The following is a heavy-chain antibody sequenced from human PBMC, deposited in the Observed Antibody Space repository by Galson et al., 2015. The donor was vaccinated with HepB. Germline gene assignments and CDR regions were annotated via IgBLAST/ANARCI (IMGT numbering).Heavy chain of an antibody. V-gene: IGHV2-5*02. Sequence: ALVKPTQTLTLTCTFSGFSLSTSGVGVGWIRQPPGKALEWLALIYWDDDKRYSPSLKSRLTITKDTSKNQVVLTMTNMDPVDTATYYCAHRRGYSSKGTHYFDYWGQGTLVTVSS. J-gene: IGHJ4*02. CDR2: IYWDDDK. CDR3: AHRRGYSSKGTHYFDY. CDR1: GFSLSTSGVG. D-gene: IGHD5-18*01.